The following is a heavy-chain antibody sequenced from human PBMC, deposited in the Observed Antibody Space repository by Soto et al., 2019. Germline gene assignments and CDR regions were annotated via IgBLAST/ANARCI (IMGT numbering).Heavy chain of an antibody. CDR1: GGSISSGDYY. D-gene: IGHD5-12*01. J-gene: IGHJ4*02. Sequence: QVQLQESGPGLVKPSQTLSLTCTVSGGSISSGDYYWSWIRQPPGKGLEWIGYIYYSGSTYYNRSLKSRMTISVDTSKNQFSLKLTSVTAADTAVYYCARWLGYGPHFDYWGQGTLVTVSS. CDR3: ARWLGYGPHFDY. V-gene: IGHV4-30-4*01. CDR2: IYYSGST.